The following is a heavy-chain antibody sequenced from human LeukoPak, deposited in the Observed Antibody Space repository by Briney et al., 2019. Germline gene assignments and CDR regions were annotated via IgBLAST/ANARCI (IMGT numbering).Heavy chain of an antibody. CDR1: GFTFSSYG. V-gene: IGHV3-33*06. J-gene: IGHJ4*02. Sequence: GGSLRLSCAASGFTFSSYGMHWVRQAPGKGLEWVAVIWYDGSNKYYADSVKGRFTISRDNSKNSLYLRMNSLRAEDTAVYYCAKYYYTSGSSGGRVFDYWGQGTLVTVSS. CDR2: IWYDGSNK. D-gene: IGHD3-10*01. CDR3: AKYYYTSGSSGGRVFDY.